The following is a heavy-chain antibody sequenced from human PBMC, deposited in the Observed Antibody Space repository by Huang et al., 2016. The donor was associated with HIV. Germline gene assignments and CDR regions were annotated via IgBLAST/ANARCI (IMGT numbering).Heavy chain of an antibody. D-gene: IGHD3-22*01. CDR1: GFDFSKYS. J-gene: IGHJ4*02. V-gene: IGHV3-48*01. CDR2: ISGTSSNI. Sequence: EVQLVESGGALVQPGGSLKISCVVSGFDFSKYSMNWVRQAPGKGLGWVSYISGTSSNIYYADSVKGRFTISRDNAKNSVLLQMRSLRAEDTALYYCARTEMEYYYGSSGYYPDYWGQGTQVTVSS. CDR3: ARTEMEYYYGSSGYYPDY.